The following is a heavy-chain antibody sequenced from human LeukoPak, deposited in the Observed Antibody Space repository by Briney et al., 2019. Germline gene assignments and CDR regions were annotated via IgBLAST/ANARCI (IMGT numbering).Heavy chain of an antibody. V-gene: IGHV3-21*01. CDR3: VRLRRNSDTSGFYYYYDF. CDR1: GHTFSSYS. Sequence: PGGSLRLSCVASGHTFSSYSINWVRHAPGKGLEWVSSISVRSNYIYYADSVRGRFSISRDDARDSLYLQMNSLRAEDTAVYFCVRLRRNSDTSGFYYYYDFWGQGTLVTVSS. J-gene: IGHJ4*02. D-gene: IGHD3-22*01. CDR2: ISVRSNYI.